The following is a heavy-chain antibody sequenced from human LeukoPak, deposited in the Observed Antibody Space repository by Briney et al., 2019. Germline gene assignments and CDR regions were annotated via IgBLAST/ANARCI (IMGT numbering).Heavy chain of an antibody. CDR1: GGSISRYY. D-gene: IGHD3-10*01. J-gene: IGHJ5*02. CDR2: IYYSGST. CDR3: ARGNSLWFGETHNWFDP. Sequence: SETLSLTCTVSGGSISRYYWSWIRPPPGKGVEWVGFIYYSGSTNYNPSLKSRVTISVDTSKNQFSLKLSSVTAADTAVYYCARGNSLWFGETHNWFDPWGQGTLVTVSS. V-gene: IGHV4-59*01.